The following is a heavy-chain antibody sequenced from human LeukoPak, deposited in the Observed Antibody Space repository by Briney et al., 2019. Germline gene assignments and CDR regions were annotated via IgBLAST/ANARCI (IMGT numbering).Heavy chain of an antibody. D-gene: IGHD3-22*01. CDR1: GFTFSSYS. V-gene: IGHV3-21*01. J-gene: IGHJ3*02. Sequence: GGSLRLSCAASGFTFSSYSMNWVRQAPGKRLEWVSSISSSSSYIYYADSVKGRFTISRDNAKNSLYLQMNSLRAEDTAVYYCARGTGYYDSSGYYSSLHAFDIWGQGTMVTVSS. CDR3: ARGTGYYDSSGYYSSLHAFDI. CDR2: ISSSSSYI.